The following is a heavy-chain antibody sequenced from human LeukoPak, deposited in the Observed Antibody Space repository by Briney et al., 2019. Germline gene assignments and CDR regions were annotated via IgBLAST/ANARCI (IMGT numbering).Heavy chain of an antibody. Sequence: PGGSLRLSCAASGFTFRTYWMHWVRQAPGKGLVWVSRITSDGIGTSYADSVKGRFTISRDNAKNTLYLQMNSLRAEDTAVYYCAREVTGTSYLDYWGQGTLVTVSS. V-gene: IGHV3-74*01. J-gene: IGHJ4*02. CDR2: ITSDGIGT. CDR3: AREVTGTSYLDY. D-gene: IGHD2-21*02. CDR1: GFTFRTYW.